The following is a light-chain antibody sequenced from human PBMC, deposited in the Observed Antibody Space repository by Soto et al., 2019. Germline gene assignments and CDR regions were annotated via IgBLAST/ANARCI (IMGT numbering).Light chain of an antibody. V-gene: IGKV3-11*01. CDR3: QQRSTWPPT. Sequence: EIVLTQSPATLSLSPGERATLSCRASQSVSSYLAWYQQKPGQAPMLLIYESSNRATGIPARFSGSGSGTDFSLTISSLEPEDFAVYYCQQRSTWPPTFGQGTKLEIK. CDR1: QSVSSY. J-gene: IGKJ2*01. CDR2: ESS.